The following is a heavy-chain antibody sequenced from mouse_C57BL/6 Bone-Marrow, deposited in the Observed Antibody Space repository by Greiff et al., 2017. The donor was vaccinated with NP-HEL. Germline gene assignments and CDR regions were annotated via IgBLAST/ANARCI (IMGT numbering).Heavy chain of an antibody. CDR1: GFTFSDYY. Sequence: EVKVEESEGGLVQPGSSMKLSCTASGFTFSDYYMAWVRQVPEKGLEWVANINYDGSSTYYLASLKSRFIISRDHSKNILYLQMSSRKSEDTATYYCAREGGLRRRTYAMDDWGQGTSGTVSS. CDR3: AREGGLRRRTYAMDD. V-gene: IGHV5-16*01. J-gene: IGHJ4*01. CDR2: INYDGSST. D-gene: IGHD2-4*01.